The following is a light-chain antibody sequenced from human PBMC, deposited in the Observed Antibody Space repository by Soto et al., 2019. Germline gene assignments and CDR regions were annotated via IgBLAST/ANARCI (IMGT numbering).Light chain of an antibody. J-gene: IGKJ3*01. CDR1: QGISNS. Sequence: DIQMTQSPSSLSASVGDRVTITCRASQGISNSLAWYQLKPGKVPKLLIFAASTLQSGVPSRFSGSGSGTDFTLTISSLQPEHVATYYCQKYNSAPLFTFGPGTKVDIK. V-gene: IGKV1-27*01. CDR2: AAS. CDR3: QKYNSAPLFT.